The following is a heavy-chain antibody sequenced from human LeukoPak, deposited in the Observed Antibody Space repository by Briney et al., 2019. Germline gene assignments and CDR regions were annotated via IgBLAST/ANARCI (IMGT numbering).Heavy chain of an antibody. CDR2: IYYSGST. CDR3: ARTGSTVTMLYPFDH. CDR1: GGSISSYY. Sequence: SSETLSLTCTVSGGSISSYYWSWIRQPPGKGLEWIGYIYYSGSTNYNPSLKSRVTISVDTSKNQFSLKLSSVTAADTAVYYCARTGSTVTMLYPFDHWGQGTLVTVSS. V-gene: IGHV4-59*01. J-gene: IGHJ4*02. D-gene: IGHD4-17*01.